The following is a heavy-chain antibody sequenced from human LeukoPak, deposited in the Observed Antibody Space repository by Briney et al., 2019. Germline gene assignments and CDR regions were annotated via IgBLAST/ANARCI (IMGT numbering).Heavy chain of an antibody. CDR1: GYTFTSFY. V-gene: IGHV1-46*01. Sequence: ASVKVSCKASGYTFTSFYMHWVRQAPGQGLEWMGIINPSGGSTSYAQKFQGRVTMTRDTSTSTVYMELSSLRSEDTAVYYCARDSSGYYAFDYWGQGTLVTVSS. CDR2: INPSGGST. D-gene: IGHD3-22*01. CDR3: ARDSSGYYAFDY. J-gene: IGHJ4*02.